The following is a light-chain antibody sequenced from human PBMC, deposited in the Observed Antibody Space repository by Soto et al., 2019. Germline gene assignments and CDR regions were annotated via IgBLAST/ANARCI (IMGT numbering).Light chain of an antibody. Sequence: EIVLTQSPGALSLSPGERATLSCRASQSVSSSYLAWYQQKPGQGPRLLIYGASSRATGIPDRFSGSGSGTDFTLTISRLEPEEFAVYYCQQYESSPRSITFVQGTRLEIK. CDR3: QQYESSPRSIT. J-gene: IGKJ5*01. CDR1: QSVSSSY. V-gene: IGKV3-20*01. CDR2: GAS.